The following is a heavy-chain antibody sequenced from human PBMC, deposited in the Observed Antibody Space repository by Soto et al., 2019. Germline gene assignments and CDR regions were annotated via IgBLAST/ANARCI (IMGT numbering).Heavy chain of an antibody. Sequence: PSETLSLTCGVSGGSISGYYWSCIRQPPGMGLEWIVYIHYSGSTKNNPSLKSRVTMSLDTSKNQFSLSLSSVTAADTAVYYCARISSMWQGYYDSSGSAYFDFWGQGALVTVSS. CDR2: IHYSGST. CDR3: ARISSMWQGYYDSSGSAYFDF. CDR1: GGSISGYY. D-gene: IGHD3-22*01. V-gene: IGHV4-59*01. J-gene: IGHJ4*02.